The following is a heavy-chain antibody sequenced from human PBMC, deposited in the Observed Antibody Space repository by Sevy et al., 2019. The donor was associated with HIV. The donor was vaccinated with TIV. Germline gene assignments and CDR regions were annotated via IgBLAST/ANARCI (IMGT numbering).Heavy chain of an antibody. D-gene: IGHD3-3*01. CDR1: GYTFSDSGYY. Sequence: ASVKVSCKASGYTFSDSGYYVHWVRQAPGQGLEWMGWINPKSGATNYAQKFQGRVTMTRATSVSTANMELGRLRSEDTAVYYCARESYDFWTGPVDYDYGMDVWGQGTTVTVSS. CDR3: ARESYDFWTGPVDYDYGMDV. V-gene: IGHV1-2*02. CDR2: INPKSGAT. J-gene: IGHJ6*02.